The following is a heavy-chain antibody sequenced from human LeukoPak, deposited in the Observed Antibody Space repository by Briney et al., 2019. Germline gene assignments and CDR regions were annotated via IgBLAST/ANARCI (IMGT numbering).Heavy chain of an antibody. CDR1: GFNFSCCA. J-gene: IGHJ4*02. CDR3: AKAVGNCSSTSCSDY. CDR2: ISSSGGST. V-gene: IGHV3-23*01. Sequence: PGGSLRLSCAASGFNFSCCAMSWVRQAPAKGLEWVSSISSSGGSTYYADSVKGRFSISRDNSKNTLYLQMNSLRAEDTAVYYCAKAVGNCSSTSCSDYWGQGTLVTVSS. D-gene: IGHD2-2*01.